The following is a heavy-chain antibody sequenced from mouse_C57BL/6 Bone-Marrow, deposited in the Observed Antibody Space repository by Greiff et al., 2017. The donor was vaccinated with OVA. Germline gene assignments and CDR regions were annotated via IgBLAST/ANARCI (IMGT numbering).Heavy chain of an antibody. J-gene: IGHJ1*03. V-gene: IGHV1-61*01. CDR2: IYPSDSDT. CDR3: ASYYYGSSWDFDV. CDR1: GYTFTSYW. Sequence: QVQLKQPGAELVRPGSSVKLSCKASGYTFTSYWMDWVKQRPGQGLEWIGNIYPSDSDTHYNQKFKDKATLTVDKSSSTAYMQLSSLTSEDSAVYYCASYYYGSSWDFDVWGTGTTVTVSS. D-gene: IGHD1-1*01.